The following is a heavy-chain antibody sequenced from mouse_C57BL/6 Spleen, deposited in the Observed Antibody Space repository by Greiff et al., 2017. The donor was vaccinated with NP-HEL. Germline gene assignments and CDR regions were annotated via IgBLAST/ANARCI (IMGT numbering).Heavy chain of an antibody. V-gene: IGHV1-69*01. Sequence: QVQLQQPGAELVMPGASVKLSCKASAYTFTSYWMHWVKQRPGQGLEWIGEIDPSDSYTNYNQKFKGKSTLTVDKSSSTAYMQLSSLTSEDSAVYYCARGGFDWYFDVWGTGTTVTVSS. CDR3: ARGGFDWYFDV. J-gene: IGHJ1*03. CDR1: AYTFTSYW. CDR2: IDPSDSYT.